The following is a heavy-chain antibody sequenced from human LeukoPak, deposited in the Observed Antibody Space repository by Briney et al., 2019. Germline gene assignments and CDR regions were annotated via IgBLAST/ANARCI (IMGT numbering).Heavy chain of an antibody. D-gene: IGHD3-16*01. CDR3: ANIPNSFGPDY. CDR1: GFSLSSYG. J-gene: IGHJ4*02. CDR2: VQKDGSYK. V-gene: IGHV3-30*02. Sequence: GGSLRLSCEASGFSLSSYGMHWVRQAPVKGLEWVAFVQKDGSYKKYADSVKGRFTISRDNTKNTLYLQMNSLRVDDTAVYYCANIPNSFGPDYWGQGSLVTVSS.